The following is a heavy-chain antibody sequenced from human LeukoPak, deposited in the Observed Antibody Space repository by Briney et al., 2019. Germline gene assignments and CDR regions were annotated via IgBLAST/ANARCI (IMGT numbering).Heavy chain of an antibody. V-gene: IGHV3-30*02. D-gene: IGHD3-3*01. J-gene: IGHJ3*02. CDR1: GFTFSSYG. Sequence: GGSLRLSCAASGFTFSSYGMHWVRQAPGKGLEWVAFIRYDGSNKYYADSVKGRFTISRDNSKNTLYLQMNSLRAEDTAVYYCAKDRMYYDFWSGYSVGAFDIWGQGTMVTVSS. CDR2: IRYDGSNK. CDR3: AKDRMYYDFWSGYSVGAFDI.